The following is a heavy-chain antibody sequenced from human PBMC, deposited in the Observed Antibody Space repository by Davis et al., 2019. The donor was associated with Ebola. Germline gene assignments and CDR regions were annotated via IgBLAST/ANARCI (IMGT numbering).Heavy chain of an antibody. CDR3: AKVPHDSSGHFYFDY. Sequence: GESLKISCAASEFSFNNYAMSWVRQAPGKGLEWVSTISGTGGTTYYADSVKGRFTISRDNSKDTLYLQLSSLRAGGTAIYYCAKVPHDSSGHFYFDYWGQGTLVTVSS. J-gene: IGHJ4*02. CDR1: EFSFNNYA. D-gene: IGHD3-22*01. V-gene: IGHV3-23*01. CDR2: ISGTGGTT.